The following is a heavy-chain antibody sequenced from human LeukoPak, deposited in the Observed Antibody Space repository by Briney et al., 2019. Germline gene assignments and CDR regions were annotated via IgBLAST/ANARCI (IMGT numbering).Heavy chain of an antibody. V-gene: IGHV3-23*01. J-gene: IGHJ6*02. CDR3: AKDSCSINCLGSGMDV. CDR2: ISGSGNST. CDR1: GFTFSNYA. D-gene: IGHD2-2*01. Sequence: GGSLRLSCAASGFTFSNYAINWVRQAPGQGLDWVSGISGSGNSTYYADSVKGRLTISRDNSKNILYLQMRSLRVDDTAIYYCAKDSCSINCLGSGMDVWGQGTTVTVSS.